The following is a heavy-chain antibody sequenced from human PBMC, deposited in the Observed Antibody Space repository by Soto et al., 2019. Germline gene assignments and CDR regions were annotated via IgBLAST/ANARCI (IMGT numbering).Heavy chain of an antibody. D-gene: IGHD3-22*01. V-gene: IGHV4-61*08. Sequence: PSETLSLTCTVSGGSISSGDYYWSWIRQPPGKGLEWIGYIYYTGSTKYNPSLESRVTISLDSSKNQFSLKLSSVTAADTAVYYCARSSDSSGYYYRLGYWGQGTLVTVSS. CDR2: IYYTGST. CDR3: ARSSDSSGYYYRLGY. J-gene: IGHJ4*02. CDR1: GGSISSGDYY.